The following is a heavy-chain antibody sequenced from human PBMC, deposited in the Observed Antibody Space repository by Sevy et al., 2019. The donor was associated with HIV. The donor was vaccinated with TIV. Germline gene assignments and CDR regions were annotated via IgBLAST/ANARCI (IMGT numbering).Heavy chain of an antibody. D-gene: IGHD6-19*01. V-gene: IGHV3-48*01. CDR3: ARAYSGGWPQGAWTDY. CDR2: ISRSSRTI. CDR1: GFTFRTYG. Sequence: GGSLRLSCVASGFTFRTYGIHWVRQAPGKGLEWLSYISRSSRTIYYADSVEGRFTISRDNAKNSLYLQINSLRAEDTAVYYCARAYSGGWPQGAWTDYWGQGTLVTVSS. J-gene: IGHJ4*02.